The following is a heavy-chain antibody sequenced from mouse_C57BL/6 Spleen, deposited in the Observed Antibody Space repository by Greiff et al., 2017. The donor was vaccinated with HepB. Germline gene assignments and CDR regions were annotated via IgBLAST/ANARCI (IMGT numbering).Heavy chain of an antibody. CDR2: IYPGDGDT. J-gene: IGHJ2*01. Sequence: VQLQESGAELVKPGASVKISCKASGYAFSSYWMNWVKQRPGKGLEWIGQIYPGDGDTNYNGKFKGKATLTADKSSSTAYMQLSSLTSEDSAVYFCARSAYYSPFDDWGQGTTLTVSS. CDR3: ARSAYYSPFDD. CDR1: GYAFSSYW. D-gene: IGHD2-12*01. V-gene: IGHV1-80*01.